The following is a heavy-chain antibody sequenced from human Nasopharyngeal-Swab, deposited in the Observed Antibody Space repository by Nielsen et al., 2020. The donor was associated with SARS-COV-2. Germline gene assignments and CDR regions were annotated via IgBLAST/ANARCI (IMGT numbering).Heavy chain of an antibody. CDR2: IDWDDDK. Sequence: TLSLTCAVYGGSFSGYYWSWIRQPPGKGLEWLARIDWDDDKYYSTSLKTRLTISKDTSKNQVVLTMTNMDPVDTATYYCARIISPYYYYGMDVWGQGTTVTVSS. CDR1: GGSFSGYY. CDR3: ARIISPYYYYGMDV. V-gene: IGHV2-70*11. J-gene: IGHJ6*02.